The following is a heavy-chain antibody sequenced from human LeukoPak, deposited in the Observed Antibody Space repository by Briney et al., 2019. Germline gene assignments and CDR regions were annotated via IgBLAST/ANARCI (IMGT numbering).Heavy chain of an antibody. CDR2: MNPNSGNT. CDR3: ARGPLGMVASYYYYYMDV. CDR1: GYTFTSYN. J-gene: IGHJ6*03. D-gene: IGHD5-12*01. Sequence: ASVKVSCKASGYTFTSYNINWVRQATGQGLEWMGWMNPNSGNTGYAQKFQGRVTMTRNTSISTAYMELSSLRSEDTAVYYCARGPLGMVASYYYYYMDVWGKGTTVTVSS. V-gene: IGHV1-8*01.